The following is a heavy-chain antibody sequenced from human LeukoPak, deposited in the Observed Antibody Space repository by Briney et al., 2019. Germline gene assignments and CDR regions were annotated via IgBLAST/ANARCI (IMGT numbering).Heavy chain of an antibody. D-gene: IGHD5-18*01. CDR1: GYSFTSYW. Sequence: GESLKISCKASGYSFTSYWIGWVCQMPGKGLEWMGIIDPSDSETRYTPSFQGQVTISADKSLSTAYLQWNSLKASDTAMYYCARQTAMGRSGDYWGQGTLLTVSS. CDR3: ARQTAMGRSGDY. CDR2: IDPSDSET. V-gene: IGHV5-51*01. J-gene: IGHJ4*02.